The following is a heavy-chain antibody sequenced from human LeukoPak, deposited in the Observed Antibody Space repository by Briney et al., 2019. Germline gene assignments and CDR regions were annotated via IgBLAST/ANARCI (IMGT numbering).Heavy chain of an antibody. CDR2: IYYSGNT. D-gene: IGHD5-18*01. CDR3: ARQSRYSYGPGFDF. Sequence: SETLSLTCTVSGGSISSTSYYWGWIRQPPGKGLEWIGIIYYSGNTNDNPSLKSRVTISVDTSKNQFSLKLSSVTAADTAVYYCARQSRYSYGPGFDFWGQGALVTVSS. V-gene: IGHV4-39*01. J-gene: IGHJ4*02. CDR1: GGSISSTSYY.